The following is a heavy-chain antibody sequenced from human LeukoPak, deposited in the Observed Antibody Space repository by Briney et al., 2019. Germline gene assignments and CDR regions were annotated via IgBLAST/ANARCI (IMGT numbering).Heavy chain of an antibody. D-gene: IGHD4-23*01. V-gene: IGHV4-59*12. CDR1: GGSSSSYY. CDR2: IYDSGNT. Sequence: SETLSLTCTVSGGSSSSYYWSWIRQPPGKGLEWIGYIYDSGNTNYNPSLKSRVTISVDTSKNQFSLKLSSVTAADTAVYYCAAQLGGGISRLYYFDYWGQGTLVTVSS. J-gene: IGHJ4*02. CDR3: AAQLGGGISRLYYFDY.